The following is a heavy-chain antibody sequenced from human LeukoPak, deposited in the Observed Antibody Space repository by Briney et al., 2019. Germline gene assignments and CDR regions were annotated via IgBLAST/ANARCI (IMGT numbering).Heavy chain of an antibody. CDR2: INPTGTSS. CDR1: GYTFTRHY. D-gene: IGHD6-19*01. J-gene: IGHJ4*02. Sequence: ASVKVSCKSSGYTFTRHYLHWVRQAPGQGLEWVGLINPTGTSSWSAQKFQGRVTLTRDMSTSTDYMELSSLRSEDTAVYYCARDMRSGWYVNYWGQGTLVTVSS. CDR3: ARDMRSGWYVNY. V-gene: IGHV1-46*01.